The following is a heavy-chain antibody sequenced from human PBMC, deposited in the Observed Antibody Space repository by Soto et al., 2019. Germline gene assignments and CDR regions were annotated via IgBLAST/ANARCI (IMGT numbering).Heavy chain of an antibody. Sequence: ASVKVSCKASGGTFSSYTISWVRQAPGQGLEWMGRIIPILGIANYAQKFQGRVTITADKSTSTAYMELSSLSFEDTAVYFCARENYCSSTSCYSSGWFDPWGQGTLVTVSS. CDR1: GGTFSSYT. CDR2: IIPILGIA. D-gene: IGHD2-2*01. J-gene: IGHJ5*02. CDR3: ARENYCSSTSCYSSGWFDP. V-gene: IGHV1-69*04.